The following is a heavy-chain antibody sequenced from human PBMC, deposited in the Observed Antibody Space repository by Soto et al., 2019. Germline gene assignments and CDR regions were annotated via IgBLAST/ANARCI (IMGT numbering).Heavy chain of an antibody. D-gene: IGHD1-26*01. CDR2: ITSGGTT. CDR3: ARVLYATWSSFDY. Sequence: PGGSLRLSCTAYGFTFSSYEMTWVRQAPGKGLEWISYITSGGTTYYADSAKGRFTISRDNAKNSLYLHLNSLTAEDTAIYYCARVLYATWSSFDYWGQGTLVTVSS. V-gene: IGHV3-48*03. CDR1: GFTFSSYE. J-gene: IGHJ4*02.